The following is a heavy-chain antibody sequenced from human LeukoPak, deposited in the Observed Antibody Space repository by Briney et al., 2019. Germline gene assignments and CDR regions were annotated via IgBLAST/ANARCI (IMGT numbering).Heavy chain of an antibody. CDR3: ARELRYDNSDSGAF. D-gene: IGHD3-22*01. V-gene: IGHV4-39*07. Sequence: SETLSLTCIVSGGSISSSIYYWAWVRQPPGKGLEWIGTVFYNGATQYSPSLRSRVTISIDTSTNQFSLKLTSATAADTALYYYARELRYDNSDSGAFWGQGTVVTVSS. CDR2: VFYNGAT. J-gene: IGHJ3*01. CDR1: GGSISSSIYY.